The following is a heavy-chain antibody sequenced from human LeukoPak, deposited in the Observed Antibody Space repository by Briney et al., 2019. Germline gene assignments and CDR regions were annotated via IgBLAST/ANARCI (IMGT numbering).Heavy chain of an antibody. V-gene: IGHV3-9*01. Sequence: GGSLRLSCAASGFTFDDYAMHWVRQAPGKGLEWVSGISWNSGSIGYADSVKGRFTISRDNAKNSLYLQMNSLRAEDTAVYYCAKRTITFGGVIGSFDYWGQGTLVTVSS. CDR2: ISWNSGSI. J-gene: IGHJ4*02. CDR3: AKRTITFGGVIGSFDY. CDR1: GFTFDDYA. D-gene: IGHD3-16*02.